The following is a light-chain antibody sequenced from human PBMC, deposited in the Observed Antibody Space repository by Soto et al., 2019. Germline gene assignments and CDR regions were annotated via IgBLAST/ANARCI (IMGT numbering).Light chain of an antibody. CDR2: GAS. Sequence: EIVMTQYPATLSVSPGERATLSCRASQSVSSNLAWYQQKPGQAPRLLIYGASTRATGIPARFGGSGSGTDFTLTISSLQPEDFATYYCQQSYSSPRTFGQGTKVDIK. V-gene: IGKV3-15*01. CDR1: QSVSSN. J-gene: IGKJ1*01. CDR3: QQSYSSPRT.